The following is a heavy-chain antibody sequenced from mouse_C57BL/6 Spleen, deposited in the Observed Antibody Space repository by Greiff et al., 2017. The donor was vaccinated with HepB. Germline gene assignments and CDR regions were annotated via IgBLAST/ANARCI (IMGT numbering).Heavy chain of an antibody. D-gene: IGHD1-1*01. Sequence: QVQLKQSGAELVRPGTSVKMSCKASGYTFTNYWIGWAKQRPGHGLEWIGDIYPGGGYTNYNEKFKGKATLTADKSSSTAYMQFSSLTSEDSAIYYCAREGYGSVFAYWGQGTLVTVSA. V-gene: IGHV1-63*01. CDR2: IYPGGGYT. J-gene: IGHJ3*01. CDR1: GYTFTNYW. CDR3: AREGYGSVFAY.